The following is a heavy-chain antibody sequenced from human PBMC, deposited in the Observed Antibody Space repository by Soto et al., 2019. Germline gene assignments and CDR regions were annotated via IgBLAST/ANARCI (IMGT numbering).Heavy chain of an antibody. J-gene: IGHJ5*02. CDR1: GGSISSGGYY. V-gene: IGHV4-31*03. D-gene: IGHD4-17*01. Sequence: PSETLSLTCTVSGGSISSGGYYWSWIRQHPGKGLEWIGYIYYSGTTYYNPSLKSRVTISVDTSKNQFSLKLSSVTAADTAVYYCARDRGLQGWFAHWGQGTLVTVS. CDR2: IYYSGTT. CDR3: ARDRGLQGWFAH.